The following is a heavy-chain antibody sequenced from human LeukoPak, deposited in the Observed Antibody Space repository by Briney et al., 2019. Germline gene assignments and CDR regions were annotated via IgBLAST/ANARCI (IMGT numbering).Heavy chain of an antibody. J-gene: IGHJ4*02. V-gene: IGHV5-51*01. CDR3: ARPERGGGVDY. D-gene: IGHD2-21*01. CDR2: IFPGDSDT. Sequence: GESLKISCKGSGYRFTNYWIGWVRQMPGKGLEWMGIIFPGDSDTRYSPSFQGQVTISADKSISTAYLQWSSLKASDTAVYYCARPERGGGVDYWGQGTLVTVSS. CDR1: GYRFTNYW.